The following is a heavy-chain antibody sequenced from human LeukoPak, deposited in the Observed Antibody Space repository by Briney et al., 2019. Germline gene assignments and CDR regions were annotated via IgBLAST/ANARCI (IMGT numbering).Heavy chain of an antibody. J-gene: IGHJ4*02. D-gene: IGHD2-15*01. CDR3: ARKDCSGGSCYSDY. CDR2: ISSSSSYI. V-gene: IGHV3-21*01. Sequence: PGGSLRLSCAASGFTFSSYSMNWVRQAPGKGLEWVSSISSSSSYIYYADSVKGRFTISRDNAKNSLYLQMNSLRAEDTAVYYCARKDCSGGSCYSDYWGQGTLVTVSS. CDR1: GFTFSSYS.